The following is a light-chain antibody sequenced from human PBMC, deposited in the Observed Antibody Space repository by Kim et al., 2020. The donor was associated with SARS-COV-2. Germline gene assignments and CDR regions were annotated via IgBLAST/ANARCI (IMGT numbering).Light chain of an antibody. J-gene: IGKJ2*01. CDR1: QSVSSN. CDR3: QQYNNWPYT. V-gene: IGKV3-15*01. Sequence: EIVMTQSPATLSVSPGERATLSCRASQSVSSNLAWYQQKPGQAPRLLIYGASTRAKGIPARFSGSGSGTEFTLTISSLQSEDFAVYYCQQYNNWPYTFGQGTKLEI. CDR2: GAS.